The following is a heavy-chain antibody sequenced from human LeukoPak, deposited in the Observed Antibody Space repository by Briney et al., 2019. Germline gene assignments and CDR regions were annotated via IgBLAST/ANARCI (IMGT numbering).Heavy chain of an antibody. CDR3: ARQLWLPHAFDI. CDR2: IYYSGST. V-gene: IGHV4-59*08. J-gene: IGHJ3*02. CDR1: GGSISSYY. Sequence: PSETLSLTCTVSGGSISSYYWGWIRQPPGKGLEWIGYIYYSGSTNYNPSLKSRVTISVDTSKNQSSLKLSSVTAADTAVYYCARQLWLPHAFDIWGQGTMVTVSS. D-gene: IGHD5-18*01.